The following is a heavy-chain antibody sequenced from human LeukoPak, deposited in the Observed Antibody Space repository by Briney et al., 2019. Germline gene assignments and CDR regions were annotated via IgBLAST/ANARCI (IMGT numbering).Heavy chain of an antibody. V-gene: IGHV1-2*02. CDR2: INPNSGGT. J-gene: IGHJ6*03. CDR1: GYTFTGYC. Sequence: ASVKVSCKASGYTFTGYCMHWVRQAPGQGLEWMGWINPNSGGTNYAQKFQGRVTMTRDTSISTAYMELSRLRSDDTAVYYCPRDPYYYYYYMDVWGKGTTVTVSS. CDR3: PRDPYYYYYYMDV.